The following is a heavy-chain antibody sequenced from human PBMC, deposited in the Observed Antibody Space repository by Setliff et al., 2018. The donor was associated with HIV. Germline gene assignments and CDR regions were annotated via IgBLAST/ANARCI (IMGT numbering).Heavy chain of an antibody. J-gene: IGHJ6*03. CDR2: IIPIFGAA. CDR3: ATRTDYYYYYYMDV. Sequence: SVKVSCKSSGGTFSSYAISWVRQAPGQGLEWMGGIIPIFGAANYAQKFQGRVTITADESTSTAYMELSSLRSEDTAVYYCATRTDYYYYYYMDVWGKGTTVTVSS. CDR1: GGTFSSYA. V-gene: IGHV1-69*13.